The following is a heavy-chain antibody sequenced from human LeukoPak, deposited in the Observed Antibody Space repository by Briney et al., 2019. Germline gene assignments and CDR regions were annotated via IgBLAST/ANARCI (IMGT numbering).Heavy chain of an antibody. J-gene: IGHJ4*02. Sequence: GGSLRLSCAASGFTFSSYAMSWVRQAPGKGLEWVSAISGSGGSTYYADSVKGRFTISRDNSKNTLYLQMNSLRAEDTAVYYCAKDLRSIQLWLMTYWGQGTLVTVSS. V-gene: IGHV3-23*01. CDR3: AKDLRSIQLWLMTY. CDR2: ISGSGGST. CDR1: GFTFSSYA. D-gene: IGHD5-18*01.